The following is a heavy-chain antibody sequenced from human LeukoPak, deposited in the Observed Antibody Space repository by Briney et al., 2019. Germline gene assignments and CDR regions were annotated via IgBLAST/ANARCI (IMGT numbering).Heavy chain of an antibody. D-gene: IGHD3-10*01. J-gene: IGHJ4*02. Sequence: GGSLRFSCAASGFTVSSKYMSWVRQTPGKGLQWVALIYSSGDAYTPDSVKGRFTISRDDSENTLYLQMDSLRADDTAVYYCATGYYFGSGSYGYLDYWGQGTLVTVSS. CDR2: IYSSGDA. V-gene: IGHV3-53*01. CDR3: ATGYYFGSGSYGYLDY. CDR1: GFTVSSKY.